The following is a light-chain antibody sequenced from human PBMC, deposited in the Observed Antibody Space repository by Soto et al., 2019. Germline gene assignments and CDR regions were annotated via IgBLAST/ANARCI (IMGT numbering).Light chain of an antibody. CDR2: VAS. Sequence: DIQMTQSPSSLSASVGDRVTITCRASQGISNYLAWYQQHPGKVPKLLIYVASTLQSGVPSRFSGSGSGTDFTLTISSLQPEDVATYYCQKYNSAPWTFGQGNKVEIK. J-gene: IGKJ1*01. CDR3: QKYNSAPWT. V-gene: IGKV1-27*01. CDR1: QGISNY.